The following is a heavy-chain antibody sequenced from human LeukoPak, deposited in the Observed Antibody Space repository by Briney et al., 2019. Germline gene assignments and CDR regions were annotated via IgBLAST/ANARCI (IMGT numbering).Heavy chain of an antibody. D-gene: IGHD3-10*01. Sequence: GGSLRLSCAASGFTFSSYSMNWVRQAPGKGLEWVSPISSSSSYIYYADSVKGRFTISRDNAKNSLYLQMNSLRAEDTAVYYCARGLQLLWFGEIGYWGQGTLVTVSS. CDR1: GFTFSSYS. CDR3: ARGLQLLWFGEIGY. J-gene: IGHJ4*02. V-gene: IGHV3-21*01. CDR2: ISSSSSYI.